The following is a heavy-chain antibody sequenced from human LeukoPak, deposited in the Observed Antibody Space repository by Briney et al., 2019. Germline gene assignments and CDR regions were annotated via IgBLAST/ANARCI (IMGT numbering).Heavy chain of an antibody. V-gene: IGHV5-51*01. CDR3: ARHLGYNYGNFDY. Sequence: PGESLKISXKGSGYSFSTYWIGWVRQMPGKGLEWMGIIYPGDSDTKYSPPFQGQVTISVDKSTSTVHLQWSSLRASDTAMYYCARHLGYNYGNFDYWGQGTLVTVSS. CDR2: IYPGDSDT. D-gene: IGHD5-18*01. CDR1: GYSFSTYW. J-gene: IGHJ4*02.